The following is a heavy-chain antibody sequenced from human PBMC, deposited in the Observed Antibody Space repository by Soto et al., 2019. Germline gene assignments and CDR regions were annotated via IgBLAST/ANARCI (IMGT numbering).Heavy chain of an antibody. CDR3: AKEMYPRTVLDSSSPWGDY. V-gene: IGHV3-30*18. Sequence: QVQLVQSGGGVSQPGKSLRLSCAASGITFTTYGMHWVRQTPGKGLEWVAVVSYDGSHKYYADSVKGRFTISRDDSKNTLYLPMNSLRVEDTAVYYCAKEMYPRTVLDSSSPWGDYWGQGTLVTVSS. CDR1: GITFTTYG. D-gene: IGHD6-6*01. J-gene: IGHJ4*02. CDR2: VSYDGSHK.